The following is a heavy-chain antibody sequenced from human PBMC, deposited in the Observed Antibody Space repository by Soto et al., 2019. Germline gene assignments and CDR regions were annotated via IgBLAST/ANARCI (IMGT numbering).Heavy chain of an antibody. CDR3: ALALGPTTGLDY. CDR2: IFNSGTT. D-gene: IGHD1-26*01. V-gene: IGHV4-31*02. J-gene: IGHJ4*02. Sequence: SETLSLTCSVSGASTVSHYHWTWIRQPPGKGLEWMGYIFNSGTTLYNPSLTSRLSISMDTSGNHFSLELRSVTAADTAVYYCALALGPTTGLDYWGQGTLVTVSS. CDR1: GASTVSHYH.